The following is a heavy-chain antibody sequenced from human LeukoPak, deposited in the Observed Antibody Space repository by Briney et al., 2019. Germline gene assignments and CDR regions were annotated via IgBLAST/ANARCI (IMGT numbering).Heavy chain of an antibody. CDR2: IIPIFGTA. Sequence: SVKVSCKASGGTFSSYAISWVRQAPGQGLEWMGRIIPIFGTANYAQKLQGRVTITTDESTSTAYMELSSLRSEDTAVYYCAREYYSGYGLGRHPFDYWGQGTLVTVSS. J-gene: IGHJ4*02. CDR1: GGTFSSYA. CDR3: AREYYSGYGLGRHPFDY. D-gene: IGHD5-12*01. V-gene: IGHV1-69*05.